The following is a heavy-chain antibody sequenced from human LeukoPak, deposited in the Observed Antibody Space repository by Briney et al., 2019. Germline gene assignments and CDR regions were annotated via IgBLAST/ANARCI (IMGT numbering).Heavy chain of an antibody. CDR2: IKSDGST. V-gene: IGHV3-74*01. Sequence: GGSLRLSCAASGFTFSTYWMHWVRQAPGKGLVWVSRIKSDGSTNYADTVKGRFTISRDNAKNTVSLQMNSLRPEDTGVYYCARAPSEIGGYYPEYFRHWGQGTLVTVSS. CDR3: ARAPSEIGGYYPEYFRH. D-gene: IGHD3-22*01. J-gene: IGHJ1*01. CDR1: GFTFSTYW.